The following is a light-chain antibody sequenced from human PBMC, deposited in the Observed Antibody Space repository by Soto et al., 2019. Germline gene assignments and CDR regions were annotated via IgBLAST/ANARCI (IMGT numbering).Light chain of an antibody. J-gene: IGKJ4*01. CDR3: QQRSNWFT. Sequence: EIVLTQSPATLSLSPGERATLSCRASQSVSSYLAWYQQKPGQAPRLLIYDASNRATGIPARFSGSGSGTAFTLTISSLEPEDSAVYYCQQRSNWFTFGGGTKVEIK. CDR1: QSVSSY. V-gene: IGKV3-11*01. CDR2: DAS.